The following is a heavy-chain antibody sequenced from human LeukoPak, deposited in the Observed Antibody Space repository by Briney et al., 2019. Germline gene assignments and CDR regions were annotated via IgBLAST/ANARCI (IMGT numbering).Heavy chain of an antibody. CDR3: EKHIAGYYAGGS. J-gene: IGHJ5*02. CDR1: GFTFSIYG. CDR2: ISGGGENT. D-gene: IGHD3-22*01. Sequence: GWSLRLSCVVSGFTFSIYGMSWVRQAPGKGLEWVSLISGGGENTYYADSVKGRFTISRDISKDTLYLQMNSLKAEDTAVYYCEKHIAGYYAGGSWGQGTLVTVSS. V-gene: IGHV3-23*01.